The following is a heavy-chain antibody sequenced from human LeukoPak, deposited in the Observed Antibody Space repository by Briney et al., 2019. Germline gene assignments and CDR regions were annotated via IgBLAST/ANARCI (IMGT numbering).Heavy chain of an antibody. CDR2: AGWAGGTT. CDR3: AKESDTMFFDY. V-gene: IGHV3-43*01. J-gene: IGHJ4*02. CDR1: GFNFDRYT. D-gene: IGHD3-10*02. Sequence: GGSLRLSCATSGFNFDRYTIHWVRQAPGKGLEWVSLAGWAGGTTFYSDSVRGRFTISRDSGRKSVYLQMNSLTTDDTAFYFCAKESDTMFFDYWGQGALVTVSS.